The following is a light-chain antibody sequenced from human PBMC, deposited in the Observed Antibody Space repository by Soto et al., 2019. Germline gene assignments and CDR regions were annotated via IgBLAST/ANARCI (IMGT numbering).Light chain of an antibody. J-gene: IGKJ4*01. Sequence: EIVMTQSPATLSVSPGETATLSCRASQSVGSAVAWYQHKPGQAPRLLIVGASIRATGVPGRFSGGGSGTEFTLTISILQSEDFAVYYCQQYRNWPPLTFGGGTTVEFK. CDR2: GAS. CDR1: QSVGSA. V-gene: IGKV3D-15*03. CDR3: QQYRNWPPLT.